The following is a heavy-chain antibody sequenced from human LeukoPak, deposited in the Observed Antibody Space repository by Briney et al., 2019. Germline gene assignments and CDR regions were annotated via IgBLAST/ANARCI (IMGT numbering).Heavy chain of an antibody. CDR3: ARGGGPIVATTKFDY. Sequence: GGSLRLSCAASGFTFSSYWMHWVRQAPGKGLVWVSRINSDGSSTSYADSVKGRFTISRDNAKNTLYLQMNSLRAEDTAVYYCARGGGPIVATTKFDYWGQGTLVTVSS. CDR2: INSDGSST. V-gene: IGHV3-74*01. D-gene: IGHD5-12*01. J-gene: IGHJ4*02. CDR1: GFTFSSYW.